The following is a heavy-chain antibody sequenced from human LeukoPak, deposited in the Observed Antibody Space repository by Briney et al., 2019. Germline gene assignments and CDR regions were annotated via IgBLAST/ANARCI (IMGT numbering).Heavy chain of an antibody. J-gene: IGHJ6*02. V-gene: IGHV3-7*01. CDR2: IKQDGSEK. CDR3: ARVRYYYDSSGYYPAPQMGGMDV. D-gene: IGHD3-22*01. CDR1: GFTFSSYW. Sequence: GGSLRLSCAASGFTFSSYWTSWVRQAPGKGLEWVANIKQDGSEKYYVDSVKGRFTISRDNSKNTLYLQMNSLRAEDTAVYYCARVRYYYDSSGYYPAPQMGGMDVWGQGTTVTVSS.